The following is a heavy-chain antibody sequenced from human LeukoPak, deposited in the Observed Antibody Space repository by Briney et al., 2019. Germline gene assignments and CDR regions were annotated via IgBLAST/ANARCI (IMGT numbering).Heavy chain of an antibody. V-gene: IGHV1-2*06. J-gene: IGHJ4*02. Sequence: ASVTVTCKASGYNFTEYYIHWVRQARGRGREYMGRLNPICGGTSYAESFRGGVIFTRDTSITTAYLELNSLSSDDTAFYYCARGPRRAFDYWGQATLVTASS. CDR1: GYNFTEYY. CDR3: ARGPRRAFDY. CDR2: LNPICGGT.